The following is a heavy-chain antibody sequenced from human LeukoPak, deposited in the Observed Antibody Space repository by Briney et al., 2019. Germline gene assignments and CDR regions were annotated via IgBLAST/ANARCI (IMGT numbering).Heavy chain of an antibody. CDR2: IYHSGST. CDR1: GASISNDNW. Sequence: SGTLSLTCAVSGASISNDNWWSWVRQTPGKGLEWIGEIYHSGSTSYNPSLKNRVTISVDKSNNRFSLRLTSVTAADTAMYYCAANGWYCLDHWGQGALVTVSS. J-gene: IGHJ1*01. D-gene: IGHD6-19*01. CDR3: AANGWYCLDH. V-gene: IGHV4-4*02.